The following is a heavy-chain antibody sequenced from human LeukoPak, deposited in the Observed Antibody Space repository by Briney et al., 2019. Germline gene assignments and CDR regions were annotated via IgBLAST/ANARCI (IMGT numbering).Heavy chain of an antibody. CDR2: IYYSGST. J-gene: IGHJ6*03. CDR3: ARNPPFLEPYMDV. D-gene: IGHD3-3*01. CDR1: GGFISSHY. Sequence: SETLSLTCTVSGGFISSHYWSWIRQPPGKGLEWIGYIYYSGSTNYNPSLKSRVTISVDTSKNQFSLKLSSVTAADTAVYYCARNPPFLEPYMDVWGKGTTVTVSS. V-gene: IGHV4-59*11.